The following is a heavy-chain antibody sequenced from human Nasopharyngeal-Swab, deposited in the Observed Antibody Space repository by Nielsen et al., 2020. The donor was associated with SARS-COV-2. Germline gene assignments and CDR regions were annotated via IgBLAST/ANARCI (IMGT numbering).Heavy chain of an antibody. J-gene: IGHJ4*02. D-gene: IGHD3-22*01. CDR1: GFTFSSYS. CDR3: ARCLYDSSGYDEILFDY. CDR2: ISSSSSYI. V-gene: IGHV3-21*01. Sequence: GESMKISSAASGFTFSSYSMNWGRKAPGKGLEWVSSISSSSSYIYYADSVKGRFTISRDNAKNSLYLQMDSLRAEDTAVYYCARCLYDSSGYDEILFDYWGQGTLVTVSP.